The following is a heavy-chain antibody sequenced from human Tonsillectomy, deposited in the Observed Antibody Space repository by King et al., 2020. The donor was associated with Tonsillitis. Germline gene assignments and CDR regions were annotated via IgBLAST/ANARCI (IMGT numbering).Heavy chain of an antibody. D-gene: IGHD6-13*01. Sequence: VQLVESGGGLIQPGGSLRLSCAASGFIVSSNYMSWVRQAPGKGLEWVSVIYSGGSTYYADSVKGRFTISSDNSKNTLYLQMNSLRAEDTAGYYCARDVAAAGFLWDWGQGTLVTVSS. J-gene: IGHJ4*02. CDR2: IYSGGST. V-gene: IGHV3-53*01. CDR3: ARDVAAAGFLWD. CDR1: GFIVSSNY.